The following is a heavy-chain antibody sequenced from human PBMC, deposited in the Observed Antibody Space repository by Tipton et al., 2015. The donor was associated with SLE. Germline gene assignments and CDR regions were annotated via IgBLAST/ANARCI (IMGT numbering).Heavy chain of an antibody. D-gene: IGHD4-11*01. CDR2: INSGGGST. CDR1: GYTFNSYY. V-gene: IGHV1-46*02. J-gene: IGHJ3*02. CDR3: ARVLQSGDAFDI. Sequence: QLVQSGAEVKKPGASVKVSCKASGYTFNSYYIHWVRQAPGQGLEWMGIINSGGGSTTYSQKFQGRVTMTRDTSTSTVYMELSSLGSEDTAVYYCARVLQSGDAFDIWGQGTMVTVSS.